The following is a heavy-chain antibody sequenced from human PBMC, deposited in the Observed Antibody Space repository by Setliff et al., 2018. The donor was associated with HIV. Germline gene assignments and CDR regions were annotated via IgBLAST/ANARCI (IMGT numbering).Heavy chain of an antibody. CDR3: ARGNNDLESFDY. J-gene: IGHJ4*02. D-gene: IGHD3-3*01. Sequence: SETLSLTCTVSSGSVSNYCWSWIRQSGGKGLEWIGRIYASGKTTFNPSLKSRVRMSVDTSKNQFSLKLTSVTASDTAVYYCARGNNDLESFDYWGQGALVTVSS. V-gene: IGHV4-4*07. CDR2: IYASGKT. CDR1: SGSVSNYC.